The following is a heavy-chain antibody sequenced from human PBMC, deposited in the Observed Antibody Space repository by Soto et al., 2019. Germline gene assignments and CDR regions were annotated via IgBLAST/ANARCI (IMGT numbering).Heavy chain of an antibody. J-gene: IGHJ4*02. CDR3: AKVKTWTYLDY. CDR2: ISGGGSTT. CDR1: GFTFSTYA. Sequence: GGALRLSCAASGFTFSTYAMTWVRQAPGKGLEWVSGISGGGSTTYYADSVKGRFTISRDNSKNTQYLQMNSLRADDTAVYFCAKVKTWTYLDYWGQGTLVTVSS. D-gene: IGHD5-12*01. V-gene: IGHV3-23*01.